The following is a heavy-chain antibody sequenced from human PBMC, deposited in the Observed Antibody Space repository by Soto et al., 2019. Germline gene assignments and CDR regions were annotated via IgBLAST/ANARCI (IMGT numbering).Heavy chain of an antibody. D-gene: IGHD4-17*01. CDR1: GFTFSPYA. CDR3: AKDRYGDYGGIDY. CDR2: ITGSGGST. J-gene: IGHJ4*02. Sequence: GGSLRLSCAGSGFTFSPYAMIWVRQAPGKGLEWVSVITGSGGSTYYADSVKGRFTISRDTSKNTLFLQMNSLRAEDTAVYYCAKDRYGDYGGIDYWGQGTMVTV. V-gene: IGHV3-23*01.